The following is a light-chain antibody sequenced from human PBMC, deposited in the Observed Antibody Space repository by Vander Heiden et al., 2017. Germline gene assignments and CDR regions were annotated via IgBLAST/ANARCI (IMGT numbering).Light chain of an antibody. J-gene: IGKJ2*01. CDR3: QQLNSYPRT. CDR2: AAS. CDR1: QGISSY. V-gene: IGKV1-9*01. Sequence: DIQLTQSPSFLSASVGDRVTITCRASQGISSYLAWYQQKPEKAPKLLIYAASTLQSGVPSRFSGSGSGTEFTLTISSLQPEDFATYYCQQLNSYPRTFGQGTKLXIK.